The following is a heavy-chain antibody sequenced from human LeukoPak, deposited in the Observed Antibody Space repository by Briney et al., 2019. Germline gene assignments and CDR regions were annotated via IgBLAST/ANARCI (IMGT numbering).Heavy chain of an antibody. CDR1: GYTFTSYD. Sequence: ASVKVSCKASGYTFTSYDINWVRQATGQGLEWMGWMNPISGNTGSAQKFQGRVSMTRNNPIGTAYMELSRLTSDDTAVYYCARAGPFYSGNYSGFWGQGTLVTVSS. CDR3: ARAGPFYSGNYSGF. V-gene: IGHV1-8*01. J-gene: IGHJ4*02. D-gene: IGHD1-26*01. CDR2: MNPISGNT.